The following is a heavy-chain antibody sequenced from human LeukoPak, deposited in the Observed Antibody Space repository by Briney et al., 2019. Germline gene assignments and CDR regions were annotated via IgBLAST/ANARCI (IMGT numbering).Heavy chain of an antibody. CDR3: AKATGTTWNYYYYMDV. D-gene: IGHD1-7*01. CDR2: ISGSGGST. CDR1: GFTFSSYA. J-gene: IGHJ6*03. V-gene: IGHV3-23*01. Sequence: GGSLRLSCAASGFTFSSYAMSWVRQAPGKGLEWVSAISGSGGSTYYADSVKGRFTISRDNSKNTLYLQMNSLRAEDTAVYYCAKATGTTWNYYYYMDVWGKGTTVTVSS.